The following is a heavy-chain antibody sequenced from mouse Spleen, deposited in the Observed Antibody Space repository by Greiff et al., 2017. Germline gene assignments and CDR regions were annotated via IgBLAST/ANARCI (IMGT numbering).Heavy chain of an antibody. D-gene: IGHD2-4*01. CDR1: GFTFSNYW. Sequence: EVQLQQSGGGLVQPGGSMKLSCVASGFTFSNYWMNWVRQSPEKGLEWVAQIRLKSDNYATHYAVSVKGRFTISRDDSKSSVYLQMDNLRAEDCGIDYCTGYDYFGYWGRGTLVTVAA. V-gene: IGHV6-3*01. CDR2: IRLKSDNYAT. J-gene: IGHJ3*01. CDR3: TGYDYFGY.